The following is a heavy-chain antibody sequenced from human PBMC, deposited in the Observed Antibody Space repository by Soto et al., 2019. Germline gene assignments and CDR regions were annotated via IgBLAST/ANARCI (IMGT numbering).Heavy chain of an antibody. J-gene: IGHJ2*01. V-gene: IGHV3-11*01. D-gene: IGHD4-17*01. Sequence: PGGSLSLSCAASGFTFSDYYMSWIRQAPGKGLEWVSYISSSGSTIYYADSVKGRFTISRDNAKNSLYLQMNSLRAEDTAVYYCARGVDYGGNSEDWYCDLWSRGTLVTVSS. CDR2: ISSSGSTI. CDR3: ARGVDYGGNSEDWYCDL. CDR1: GFTFSDYY.